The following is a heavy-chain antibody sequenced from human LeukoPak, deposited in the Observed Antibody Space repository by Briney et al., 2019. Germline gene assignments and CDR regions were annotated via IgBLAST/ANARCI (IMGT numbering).Heavy chain of an antibody. Sequence: SETLSLTCTVSGGSISNYYWNWIRQPPGKGLEWIGEINHSGSTNYNPSLRSRVTISVDTSKNQFSLKLSSVTAADTAVYYCARGSPVTGYDYWGQGTLVTVSS. CDR1: GGSISNYY. V-gene: IGHV4-34*01. D-gene: IGHD2-21*02. CDR3: ARGSPVTGYDY. J-gene: IGHJ4*02. CDR2: INHSGST.